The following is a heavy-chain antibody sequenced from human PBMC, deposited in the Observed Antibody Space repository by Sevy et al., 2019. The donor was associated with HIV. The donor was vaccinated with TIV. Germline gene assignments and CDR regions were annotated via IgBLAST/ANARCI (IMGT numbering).Heavy chain of an antibody. D-gene: IGHD3-3*01. CDR1: RFVFSSYA. J-gene: IGHJ3*02. V-gene: IGHV3-30*04. Sequence: GGSLRLSCTASRFVFSSYAMHWVRQAPGKGLEWVAFIVYDGSNKNYSDSVKGRFTLSRDNSKNTLYLQMNSLGAEDTAVYYCARPRFLEWLSSAAFDIWGQGTMVTVSS. CDR3: ARPRFLEWLSSAAFDI. CDR2: IVYDGSNK.